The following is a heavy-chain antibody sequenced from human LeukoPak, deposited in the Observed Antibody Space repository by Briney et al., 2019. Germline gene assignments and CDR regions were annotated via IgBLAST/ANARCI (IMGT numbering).Heavy chain of an antibody. J-gene: IGHJ4*02. V-gene: IGHV1-46*03. D-gene: IGHD3-10*01. Sequence: SVKVSCKASGYTFTSYYMHWVRQAPGQGLEWMGIINPSGGSTSYAQKFQGRVTMTRDTSTSTVYMKLSSLRSEDTAVYYCARALYRSGRSYLPDFDYWGQGTLVTVSS. CDR3: ARALYRSGRSYLPDFDY. CDR1: GYTFTSYY. CDR2: INPSGGST.